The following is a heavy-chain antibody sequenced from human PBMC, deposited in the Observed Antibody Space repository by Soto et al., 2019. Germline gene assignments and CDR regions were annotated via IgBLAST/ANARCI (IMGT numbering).Heavy chain of an antibody. CDR3: AKFGMATTKRSPPYYIDY. CDR1: GYTFTRYD. V-gene: IGHV1-8*01. D-gene: IGHD1-1*01. J-gene: IGHJ4*02. Sequence: ASVKVSCKASGYTFTRYDINCVRPAPGQGLEWMGWMNPNSGNTGYAQKFQGRVTMTRNTSISTAYMELSSLRSEDTAVYYCAKFGMATTKRSPPYYIDYWGQGALVTVSS. CDR2: MNPNSGNT.